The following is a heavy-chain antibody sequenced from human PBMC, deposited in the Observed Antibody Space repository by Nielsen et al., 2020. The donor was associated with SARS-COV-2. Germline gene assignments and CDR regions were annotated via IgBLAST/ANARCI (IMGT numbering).Heavy chain of an antibody. CDR2: ISGSGGST. Sequence: GESLKISCAASGFTFSSYAMSWVRQAPGKGLEWVSAISGSGGSTYYADSVKGRFTISRDNSKNTLYLQMNSLRAEDTAVYYCAKGFRITIFGVVIEGGFDYWGQGTLVTVSS. CDR3: AKGFRITIFGVVIEGGFDY. D-gene: IGHD3-3*01. V-gene: IGHV3-23*01. CDR1: GFTFSSYA. J-gene: IGHJ4*02.